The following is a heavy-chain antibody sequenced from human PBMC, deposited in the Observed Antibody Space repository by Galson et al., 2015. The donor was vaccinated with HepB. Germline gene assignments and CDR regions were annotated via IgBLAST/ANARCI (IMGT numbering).Heavy chain of an antibody. CDR2: IYPGDSDT. D-gene: IGHD3-10*01. CDR1: GYSFTSYW. Sequence: QSGAEVKKPGESLKISCKGSGYSFTSYWIGWVRQMPGKGLEWMGIIYPGDSDTRYSPSFQGQVTISADKPISTAYLQWSSLKASDTAMYYCARRPRGVRGVIITLPDYWGQGTLVTVSS. CDR3: ARRPRGVRGVIITLPDY. J-gene: IGHJ4*02. V-gene: IGHV5-51*01.